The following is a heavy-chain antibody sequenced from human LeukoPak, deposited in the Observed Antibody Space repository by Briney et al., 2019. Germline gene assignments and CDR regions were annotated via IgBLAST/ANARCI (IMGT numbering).Heavy chain of an antibody. CDR3: ARSQLWLRDYFDY. V-gene: IGHV3-7*01. J-gene: IGHJ4*02. D-gene: IGHD5-18*01. CDR2: IKQDGSEK. Sequence: SCKASGYTFTSYDINWVRQAPGKGLEWVANIKQDGSEKYYVDSVKGRFTISRDNAKNSLYLQMNSLRAEDTAVYYCARSQLWLRDYFDYWGQGTLVTVSS. CDR1: GYTFTSYD.